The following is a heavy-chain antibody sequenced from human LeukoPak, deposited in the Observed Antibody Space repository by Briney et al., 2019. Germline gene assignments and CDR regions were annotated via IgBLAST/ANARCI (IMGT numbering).Heavy chain of an antibody. Sequence: ASVKVSCKASGYTFTGYYMHWVRQAPGQGLEWMGWINPNSGGTNYAQKFQGRVTMTRDTSISTAYMELSRLRSDDTAVYYCARADRVPAAIYFYMDVWGKGTTVTVSS. D-gene: IGHD2-2*01. CDR3: ARADRVPAAIYFYMDV. J-gene: IGHJ6*03. CDR1: GYTFTGYY. V-gene: IGHV1-2*02. CDR2: INPNSGGT.